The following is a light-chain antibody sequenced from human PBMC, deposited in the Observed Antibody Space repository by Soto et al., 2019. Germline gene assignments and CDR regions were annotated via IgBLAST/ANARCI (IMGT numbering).Light chain of an antibody. CDR2: EVS. V-gene: IGLV2-14*01. CDR1: SSDLGGYNY. CDR3: SSYTSSSPYV. J-gene: IGLJ1*01. Sequence: SALTQPASVSGSPGQSSTISCTGTSSDLGGYNYVSWYQQHPGKAPKLMIYEVSNRPSGVSNRFSGSKSGNTASLTISGLQAEDEADYYCSSYTSSSPYVFGTGTKLTVL.